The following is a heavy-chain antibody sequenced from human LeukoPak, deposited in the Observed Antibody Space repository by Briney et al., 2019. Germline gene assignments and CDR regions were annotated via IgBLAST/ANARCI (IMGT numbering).Heavy chain of an antibody. V-gene: IGHV4-59*01. D-gene: IGHD6-13*01. CDR1: GGSISRYY. J-gene: IGHJ6*04. Sequence: SETLSLTCTVSGGSISRYYWSWIRQPPGKGLEWIGYIYYSGYTNYNPTLKSRVTISVDTSKNQFSLKLSSVTAADTAVYYCAREGYSSSWYAYGMDVWGKGTTVTVSS. CDR2: IYYSGYT. CDR3: AREGYSSSWYAYGMDV.